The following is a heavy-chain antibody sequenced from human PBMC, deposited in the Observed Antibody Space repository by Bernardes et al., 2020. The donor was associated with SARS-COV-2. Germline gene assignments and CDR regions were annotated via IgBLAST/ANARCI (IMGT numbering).Heavy chain of an antibody. Sequence: GGSLRLSCAASGFTFDDYAMHWVRQAPGKGLEWVSGISWNSGSIGYADSVKGRFTISRDNAKNSLYLQMNSLRAEDTALYYCAKETAMGNYGMDVWGQGTTVTVSS. D-gene: IGHD5-18*01. CDR3: AKETAMGNYGMDV. J-gene: IGHJ6*02. V-gene: IGHV3-9*01. CDR2: ISWNSGSI. CDR1: GFTFDDYA.